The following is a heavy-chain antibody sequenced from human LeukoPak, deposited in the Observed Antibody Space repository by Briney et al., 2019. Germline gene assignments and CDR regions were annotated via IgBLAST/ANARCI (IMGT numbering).Heavy chain of an antibody. D-gene: IGHD3-9*01. CDR3: AKVAYNILPRWVYYYYYMDV. Sequence: GGSLRLSCAASGFTFSSYAMSWVRQAPGKGLEWVSAISGSGGSTYYADSVKGRFTISRDNSKNTLYLQMNSLRAEDTAVYYWAKVAYNILPRWVYYYYYMDVWGKGTTVTISS. CDR1: GFTFSSYA. J-gene: IGHJ6*03. V-gene: IGHV3-23*01. CDR2: ISGSGGST.